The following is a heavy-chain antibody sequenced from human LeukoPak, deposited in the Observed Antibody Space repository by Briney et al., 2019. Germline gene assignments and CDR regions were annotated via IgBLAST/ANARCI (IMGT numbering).Heavy chain of an antibody. J-gene: IGHJ6*03. V-gene: IGHV4-4*07. CDR1: GASITTNY. CDR3: ARVRCSGGSCPYYYYYYYMDV. CDR2: LYSAESS. D-gene: IGHD2-15*01. Sequence: SETLSLTCTVSGASITTNYWSWIRQPAGKGLEWIGRLYSAESSIYNPSLKSRLSMSIDTSKNQFSLKLSSVTAADTAVYYCARVRCSGGSCPYYYYYYYMDVWGKGTTVTVSS.